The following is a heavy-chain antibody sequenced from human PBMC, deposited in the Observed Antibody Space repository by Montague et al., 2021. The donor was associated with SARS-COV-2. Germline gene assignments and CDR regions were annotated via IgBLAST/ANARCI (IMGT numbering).Heavy chain of an antibody. J-gene: IGHJ4*02. CDR2: IWYDGSNK. V-gene: IGHV3-33*06. CDR1: GFTFSSYG. D-gene: IGHD1-26*01. Sequence: SLRLSCAASGFTFSSYGMHWVRQAPGKGLEWVAVIWYDGSNKYYADSVKGRFTISRDDSKNTLYLQMNSLRAEDTAVYYCAKEGIVALDYWGQGTLVTVSS. CDR3: AKEGIVALDY.